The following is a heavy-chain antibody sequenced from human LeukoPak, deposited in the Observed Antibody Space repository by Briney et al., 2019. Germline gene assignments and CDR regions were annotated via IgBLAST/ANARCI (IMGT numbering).Heavy chain of an antibody. CDR3: ASFTVAGTGDNWFDP. Sequence: ASVKVSCKASGGTFSSYAISWVRQAPGQGLEWMGGIIPIFGTANYAQKFQGRVTITADESTSTAYMELSSLRSEDTAVYYCASFTVAGTGDNWFDPWGQGTLVIVSS. CDR2: IIPIFGTA. D-gene: IGHD6-19*01. J-gene: IGHJ5*02. CDR1: GGTFSSYA. V-gene: IGHV1-69*13.